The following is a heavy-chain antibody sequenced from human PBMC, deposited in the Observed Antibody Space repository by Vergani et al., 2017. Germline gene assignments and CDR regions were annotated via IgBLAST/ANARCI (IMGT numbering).Heavy chain of an antibody. D-gene: IGHD5-12*01. Sequence: EVQLLESGGGLVQPGGSLRLSCEASGFSFPGYAMSWVRQAPGKGLEWVSSVSGSSATPYYADSVKGRFIISRDNSKNTLNLQMNSLRADDTAVYYCTXGSRGYTGYFFDYWGQGTLATVSS. CDR3: TXGSRGYTGYFFDY. V-gene: IGHV3-23*01. J-gene: IGHJ4*02. CDR2: VSGSSATP. CDR1: GFSFPGYA.